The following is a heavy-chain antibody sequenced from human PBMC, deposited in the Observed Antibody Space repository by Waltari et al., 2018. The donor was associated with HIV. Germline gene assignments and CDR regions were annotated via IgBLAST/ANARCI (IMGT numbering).Heavy chain of an antibody. V-gene: IGHV1-69*06. J-gene: IGHJ6*02. CDR3: ARGYYDSSDRYYYYYGMDV. Sequence: QVQLVQSGAEVKKPGSSVKVSCKASGGTFSSYAISWVRQAPGQGLEWMGGIIPIFGTANYAQKFQGRVTITADKSTSTAYMELSSLRSEDTAVYYCARGYYDSSDRYYYYYGMDVWGQGTTVTVSS. CDR2: IIPIFGTA. CDR1: GGTFSSYA. D-gene: IGHD3-22*01.